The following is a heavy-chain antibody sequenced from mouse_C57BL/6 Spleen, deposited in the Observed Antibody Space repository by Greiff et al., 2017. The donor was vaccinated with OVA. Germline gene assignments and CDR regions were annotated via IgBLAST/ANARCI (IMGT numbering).Heavy chain of an antibody. CDR1: GYTFTSYW. V-gene: IGHV1-52*01. J-gene: IGHJ4*01. Sequence: QVQLQQPGAELVRPGSSVKLSCKASGYTFTSYWMHWVKQRPIQGLEWIGNIDPSDSETHYNQKFKDKATLTVDKSSSTAYMQLSSLTSEDSAVYYCARRDDSSGYGYAMDYWGQGTSVTVSS. CDR3: ARRDDSSGYGYAMDY. CDR2: IDPSDSET. D-gene: IGHD3-2*02.